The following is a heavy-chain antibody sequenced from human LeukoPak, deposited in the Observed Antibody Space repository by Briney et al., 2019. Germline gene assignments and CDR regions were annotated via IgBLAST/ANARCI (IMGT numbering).Heavy chain of an antibody. CDR2: VKSDGSST. CDR3: ARGILAHYGMDV. V-gene: IGHV3-74*01. D-gene: IGHD5-18*01. J-gene: IGHJ6*02. CDR1: GFTFSSYW. Sequence: GGSLRLSCTASGFTFSSYWMHWGRQAPGKGLVWVSRVKSDGSSTNYADSVKGRFTIFRDNAKNTLYLQMNSLRVEDTAVYYCARGILAHYGMDVWGQGTTVTVSS.